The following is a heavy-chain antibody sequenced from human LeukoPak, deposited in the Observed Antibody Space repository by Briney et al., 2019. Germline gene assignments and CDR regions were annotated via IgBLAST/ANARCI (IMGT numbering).Heavy chain of an antibody. V-gene: IGHV3-7*01. Sequence: QTGXXLRLSCAASGFTVSDHWMNWVRQAPGKGLEWVANIKQDGSEKYYVDSVKGRFTISRDSAKNSLYLQMNSLRAEDTAVYYCARDQRSLRIGYYFDYWGQGTLVTVSS. CDR2: IKQDGSEK. D-gene: IGHD5/OR15-5a*01. CDR1: GFTVSDHW. CDR3: ARDQRSLRIGYYFDY. J-gene: IGHJ4*02.